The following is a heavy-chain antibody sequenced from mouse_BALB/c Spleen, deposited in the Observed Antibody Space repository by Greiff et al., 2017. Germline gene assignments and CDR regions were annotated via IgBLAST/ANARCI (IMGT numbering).Heavy chain of an antibody. CDR1: GYTFSSYW. J-gene: IGHJ3*01. D-gene: IGHD1-1*01. CDR2: ILPGSGST. V-gene: IGHV1-9*01. Sequence: QVQLQQSGAELMKPGASVKISCKATGYTFSSYWIEWVKQRPGHGLEWIGEILPGSGSTNYNEKFKGKATFTADTSSNTAYMQLSSLTSEDSAVYYCARKGITTGWFAYWGQGTLVTVSA. CDR3: ARKGITTGWFAY.